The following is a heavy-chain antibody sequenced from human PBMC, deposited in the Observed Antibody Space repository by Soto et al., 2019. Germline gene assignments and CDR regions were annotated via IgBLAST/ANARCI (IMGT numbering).Heavy chain of an antibody. CDR3: ARGPQSDYYDSSGYYDY. J-gene: IGHJ4*02. CDR2: IYYSGST. V-gene: IGHV4-30-4*08. D-gene: IGHD3-22*01. CDR1: GGSISSGGYY. Sequence: PSETLSLTCTVSGGSISSGGYYWSWVRQHPGKGLEWIGYIYYSGSTYYNPSLKSRVTISVDTSKNQFSLKLSSVTAADTAVYYCARGPQSDYYDSSGYYDYWGQGTLVTVSS.